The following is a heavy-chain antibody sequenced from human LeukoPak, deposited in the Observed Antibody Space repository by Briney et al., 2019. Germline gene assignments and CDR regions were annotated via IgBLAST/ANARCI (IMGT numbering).Heavy chain of an antibody. D-gene: IGHD3-22*01. V-gene: IGHV3-11*04. J-gene: IGHJ5*02. CDR3: ARDYYDSSGYYENWFDP. CDR1: GFTFSDYY. CDR2: ISSSGSTI. Sequence: GGSLRLSCADSGFTFSDYYMSWIRQAPGKGLEWVSYISSSGSTIYYADSVKGRFTISRDNAKNSLYLQMNSLRAEDTAVYYCARDYYDSSGYYENWFDPWGQGTLVTVSS.